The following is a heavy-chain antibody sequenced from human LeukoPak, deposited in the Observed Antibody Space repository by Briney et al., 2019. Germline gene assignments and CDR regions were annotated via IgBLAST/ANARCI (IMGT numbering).Heavy chain of an antibody. J-gene: IGHJ3*02. D-gene: IGHD3-22*01. V-gene: IGHV3-33*01. CDR2: LWYDGSNK. Sequence: SGGSLRLSCAASGFTFSSCGMHWVRQAPGKGLEWVAALWYDGSNKNYADSVKGRFTISRDNPKNTLYLQMNSLRADDTAVYYCARAVHYYDSSGYHDAFDIWGQGTMVTVSS. CDR1: GFTFSSCG. CDR3: ARAVHYYDSSGYHDAFDI.